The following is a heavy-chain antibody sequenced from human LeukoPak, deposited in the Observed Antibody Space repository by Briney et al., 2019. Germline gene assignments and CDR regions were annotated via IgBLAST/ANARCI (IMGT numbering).Heavy chain of an antibody. V-gene: IGHV4-34*01. D-gene: IGHD2-15*01. CDR3: ARMRGGGIGYSNYMDV. J-gene: IGHJ6*03. Sequence: KPSETLSLTCAVFGGSFSDYFWSWIRQPPGKGLEWIGDIDHSGGTNYNPSLKSRVTISVDTSKNQFSLKLTSVTAADAAVYYCARMRGGGIGYSNYMDVWGKGTTVIVSS. CDR2: IDHSGGT. CDR1: GGSFSDYF.